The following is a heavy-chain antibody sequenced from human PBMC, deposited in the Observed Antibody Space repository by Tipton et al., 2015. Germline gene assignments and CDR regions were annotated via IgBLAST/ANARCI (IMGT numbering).Heavy chain of an antibody. D-gene: IGHD3-9*01. J-gene: IGHJ4*02. CDR1: GGSVSSGSYY. CDR3: ACQDYDSLTRDYQTVDY. CDR2: ISYSETS. V-gene: IGHV4-61*01. Sequence: TLSLTCTVSGGSVSSGSYYWSWIRQPPGKGLEWIGYISYSETSHYNPSLKSRVTISIDTSKKQFSLKLTSVTAADTAVYYCACQDYDSLTRDYQTVDYWGQGTLVTVSS.